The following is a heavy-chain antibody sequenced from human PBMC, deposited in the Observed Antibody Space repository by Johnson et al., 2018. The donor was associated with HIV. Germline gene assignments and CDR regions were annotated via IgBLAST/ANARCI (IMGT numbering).Heavy chain of an antibody. D-gene: IGHD6-13*01. Sequence: QVQLVESGGGVVQPGRSLRLSCAASGFTFSSYAMHWVRQAPGKGLEWVAVISYDGSSKYYADSVKGRFTISRDNSRNTLYLQMNSLRAEDTAVYYCARDRAAAGTDALDIWGQGTMVTVSS. CDR3: ARDRAAAGTDALDI. V-gene: IGHV3-30*04. CDR1: GFTFSSYA. CDR2: ISYDGSSK. J-gene: IGHJ3*02.